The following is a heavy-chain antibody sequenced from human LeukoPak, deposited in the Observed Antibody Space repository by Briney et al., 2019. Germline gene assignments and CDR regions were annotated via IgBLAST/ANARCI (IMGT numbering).Heavy chain of an antibody. V-gene: IGHV1-2*02. Sequence: ASVKVSCKASGYTFTGYYMHGVRQAPGQGLEWMGWINPNSGGTNYAQKFQGRVTMTRHTSTSTAYMELSRLRSNDTAVYYCASLLRGRETDFDYWGQGTLVTVSS. J-gene: IGHJ4*02. CDR3: ASLLRGRETDFDY. CDR2: INPNSGGT. CDR1: GYTFTGYY. D-gene: IGHD2/OR15-2a*01.